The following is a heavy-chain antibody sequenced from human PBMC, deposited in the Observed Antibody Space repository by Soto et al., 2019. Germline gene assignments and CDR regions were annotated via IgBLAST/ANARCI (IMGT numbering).Heavy chain of an antibody. J-gene: IGHJ3*02. CDR2: MNPNSGNT. Sequence: ASVKVSCKASGYTFTSYDINWVRQATGQGLEWMGWMNPNSGNTGYAQKFQGRVTMTRNTSISTAYMELSSLRSEDTAVYYCARGPPAVVVGMGAFDIWGQGTMVTVSS. CDR3: ARGPPAVVVGMGAFDI. D-gene: IGHD2-15*01. CDR1: GYTFTSYD. V-gene: IGHV1-8*01.